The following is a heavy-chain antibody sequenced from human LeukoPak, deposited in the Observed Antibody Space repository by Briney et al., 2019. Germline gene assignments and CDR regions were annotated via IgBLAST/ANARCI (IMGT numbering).Heavy chain of an antibody. V-gene: IGHV1-18*01. CDR3: ARGLTMIVVAPFDY. J-gene: IGHJ4*02. D-gene: IGHD3-22*01. CDR1: GYTFTSYG. CDR2: ISAYNGNT. Sequence: ASVKVSCKASGYTFTSYGISWVRQAPGQGLEWMGWISAYNGNTDYAQKLQGRVTMTTDTSTSTAYMELRSLRSDDTAVYYCARGLTMIVVAPFDYWGQGTLVTVSS.